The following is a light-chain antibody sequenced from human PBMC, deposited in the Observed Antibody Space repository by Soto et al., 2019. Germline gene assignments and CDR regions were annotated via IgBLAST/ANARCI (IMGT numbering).Light chain of an antibody. CDR3: QHYVDIPLT. V-gene: IGKV4-1*01. CDR2: WAS. Sequence: DIVMTQSPHSLAVSLGERATINCKSSQSVLSTSNNRDYLAWYQQKPGQPPKLLINWASTRLSGVPDRFSGSGSRTDFTLTISSLQVEDVAVYYCQHYVDIPLTFGGGTRVEIK. CDR1: QSVLSTSNNRDY. J-gene: IGKJ4*01.